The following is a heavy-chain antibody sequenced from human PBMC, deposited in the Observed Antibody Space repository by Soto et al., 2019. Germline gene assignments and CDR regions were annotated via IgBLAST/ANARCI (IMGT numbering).Heavy chain of an antibody. CDR1: GYTFTSYG. D-gene: IGHD3-16*02. J-gene: IGHJ4*02. CDR3: ARVPMITFGGVIVSKGPFDY. V-gene: IGHV1-18*01. CDR2: ISAYNGNT. Sequence: ASVKVSCKASGYTFTSYGISWVRQAPGQGLEWMGWISAYNGNTNYAQKLQGRVTMTTDTSTSTAYMELRSLRSDDTAVYYCARVPMITFGGVIVSKGPFDYWGQGTMVTVYS.